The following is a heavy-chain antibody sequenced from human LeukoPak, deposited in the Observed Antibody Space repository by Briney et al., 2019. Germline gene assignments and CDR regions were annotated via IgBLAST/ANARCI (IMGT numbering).Heavy chain of an antibody. CDR2: IGTYGGDT. J-gene: IGHJ5*01. CDR3: ARDLWNFYDDSGYNRDFDS. D-gene: IGHD3-22*01. Sequence: GASVKVSCKATSRINWVRQAPGRGLEWMGWIGTYGGDTYYAQKFQGRITVTTDTSTSTVYMELRNLRSDDTAVYYCARDLWNFYDDSGYNRDFDSWGQGTLVTVSS. CDR1: TSR. V-gene: IGHV1-18*01.